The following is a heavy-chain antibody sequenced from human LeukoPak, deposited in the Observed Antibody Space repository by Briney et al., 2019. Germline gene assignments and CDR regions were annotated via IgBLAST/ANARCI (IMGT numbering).Heavy chain of an antibody. CDR1: GGSISSSSYY. J-gene: IGHJ4*02. Sequence: SETLSLTCTVSGGSISSSSYYWGWIRQPPGKGLEWIGSIYYSGSTYYNPSLKSRVTISVNTSKNQFSLKLSSVTAAVTAVYYCASLGDYYDSSLDYWGQGTLVTVSS. D-gene: IGHD3-22*01. CDR3: ASLGDYYDSSLDY. V-gene: IGHV4-39*01. CDR2: IYYSGST.